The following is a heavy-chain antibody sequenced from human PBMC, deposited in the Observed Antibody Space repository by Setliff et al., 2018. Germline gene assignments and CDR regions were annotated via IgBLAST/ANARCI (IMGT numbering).Heavy chain of an antibody. J-gene: IGHJ3*02. CDR2: INQDGSTK. CDR3: AREASVNSFDI. V-gene: IGHV3-7*01. CDR1: GFAFSTYW. Sequence: LRLSCVVFGFAFSTYWMSWVRQSPGRGLEWVANINQDGSTKYSVDSVKGRFTVSRDNAKNSVYLQMRSLRVEDTAVYYCAREASVNSFDICGQGTTVTVSS.